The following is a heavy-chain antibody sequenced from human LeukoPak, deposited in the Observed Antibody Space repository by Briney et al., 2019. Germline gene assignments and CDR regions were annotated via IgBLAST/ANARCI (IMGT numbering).Heavy chain of an antibody. Sequence: GGSLRLSCAASGFTFSSYAMSWVRQAPGKGLEWVSAISGSGGSTYYADSVKGRFTISRDNSKNTLYLQMNSLRAEDTAVYYCARVLHFWSGFLDYWGQGTLVTVSS. CDR1: GFTFSSYA. CDR2: ISGSGGST. CDR3: ARVLHFWSGFLDY. J-gene: IGHJ4*02. V-gene: IGHV3-23*01. D-gene: IGHD3-3*02.